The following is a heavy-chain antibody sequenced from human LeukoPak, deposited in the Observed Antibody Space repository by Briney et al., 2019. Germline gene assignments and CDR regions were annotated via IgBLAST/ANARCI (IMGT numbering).Heavy chain of an antibody. J-gene: IGHJ4*02. CDR3: AKARRYSSSSGDDY. CDR2: ISGSGGST. Sequence: GGSLRLSCAASGFTFSSYAMSWVRQAPGKGLEWVSAISGSGGSTYYADSAKGRFTISRDNSKNTLYLQMNSLRAEDTAVYYCAKARRYSSSSGDDYWGQGTLVTVSS. D-gene: IGHD6-6*01. V-gene: IGHV3-23*01. CDR1: GFTFSSYA.